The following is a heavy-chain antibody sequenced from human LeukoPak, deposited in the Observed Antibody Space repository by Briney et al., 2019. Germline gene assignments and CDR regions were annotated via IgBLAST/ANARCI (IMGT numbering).Heavy chain of an antibody. CDR1: GYTFTGYY. CDR3: ARDMAYYDILTGQMDY. D-gene: IGHD3-9*01. Sequence: PSVKVSFKASGYTFTGYYMHWVRQAPGQGLEWMGRINPNSGGTNYAQKFQGRVTMTRDTSISTAYMELSRLRSDDTAVYYRARDMAYYDILTGQMDYWGQGTLVTVSS. CDR2: INPNSGGT. J-gene: IGHJ4*02. V-gene: IGHV1-2*06.